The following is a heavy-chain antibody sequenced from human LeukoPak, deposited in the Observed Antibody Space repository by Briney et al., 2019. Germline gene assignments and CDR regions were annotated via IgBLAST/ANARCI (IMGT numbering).Heavy chain of an antibody. Sequence: SETLSLTCTVSGGSISSYYWSWIRQPPGKGLEWIGYIYYSGSTNYNPSLKSRVTISVDTSKNQFSLKLSSVTAADTAVYYCARISGHCYYYYGMDVWGQGTTVTVSS. V-gene: IGHV4-59*08. D-gene: IGHD3-3*02. CDR2: IYYSGST. CDR3: ARISGHCYYYYGMDV. CDR1: GGSISSYY. J-gene: IGHJ6*02.